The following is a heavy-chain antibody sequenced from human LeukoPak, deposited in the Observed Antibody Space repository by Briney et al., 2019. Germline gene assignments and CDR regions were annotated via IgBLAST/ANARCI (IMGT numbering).Heavy chain of an antibody. V-gene: IGHV4-39*07. J-gene: IGHJ4*02. D-gene: IGHD5-18*01. Sequence: SETLSLTCTVSGGSITNNNYYWGWIRQPPGKGLEWIVSIHNGGSTYYNPSLKSRVTISVDTSKNQFSLKLSSVTAADTAVYYCATDRGVYSYGQEVFWGQGTLVSVSS. CDR3: ATDRGVYSYGQEVF. CDR2: IHNGGST. CDR1: GGSITNNNYY.